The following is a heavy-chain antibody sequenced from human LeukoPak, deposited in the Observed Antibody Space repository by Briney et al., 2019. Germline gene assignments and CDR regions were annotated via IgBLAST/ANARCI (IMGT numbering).Heavy chain of an antibody. V-gene: IGHV4-38-2*01. CDR1: GYSISSGYY. Sequence: PSETLSLTCAVSGYSISSGYYWGWIRQPPGKGLEWIGSIYHSGSTYYNPSLKSRVTISVDTSKNQFSLKLSSVTAADTAVYYCARSPERWQQLLIDYWGQGTLVTVSS. D-gene: IGHD5-24*01. CDR3: ARSPERWQQLLIDY. J-gene: IGHJ4*02. CDR2: IYHSGST.